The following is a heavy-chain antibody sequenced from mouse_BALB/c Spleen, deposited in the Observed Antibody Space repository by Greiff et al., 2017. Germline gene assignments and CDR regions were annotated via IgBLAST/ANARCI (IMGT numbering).Heavy chain of an antibody. J-gene: IGHJ3*01. D-gene: IGHD2-3*01. V-gene: IGHV5-12-1*01. Sequence: EVKVVESGGGLVKPGGSLKLSCAASGFAFSSYDMSWVRQTPEKRLEWVAYISSGGGSTYYPDTVKGRFTISRDNAKNTLYLQMSSLKSEDTAMYYCAREGAYDPWFAYWGQGTLVTVSA. CDR3: AREGAYDPWFAY. CDR1: GFAFSSYD. CDR2: ISSGGGST.